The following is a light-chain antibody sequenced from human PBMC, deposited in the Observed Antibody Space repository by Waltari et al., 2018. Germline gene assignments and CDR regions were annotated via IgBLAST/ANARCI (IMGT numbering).Light chain of an antibody. Sequence: QAGLTQPPSVSKGLRQTATPTCSGNSNNVSNQGAAQLQQHQGHPPKLLSYRNNNRPSGSSEIVSASRSGNTASLTSTGLQPEDEADYYCSAWDSGLSAWVFGGGTKLTVL. CDR2: RNN. J-gene: IGLJ3*02. CDR1: SNNVSNQG. CDR3: SAWDSGLSAWV. V-gene: IGLV10-54*01.